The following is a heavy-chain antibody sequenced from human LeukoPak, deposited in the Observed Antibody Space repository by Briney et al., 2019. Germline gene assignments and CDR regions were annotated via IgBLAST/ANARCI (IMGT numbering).Heavy chain of an antibody. Sequence: GESLKISCQASGYTFAKYWIGWVRQMPGKGLEWMGIIYPGDSDTSYGQSFQGQVTISVEKSSNTAYLQWSRLKASDTAMYCCARRFGERLYSNNDAFDSWGQGTLVTVSS. CDR3: ARRFGERLYSNNDAFDS. V-gene: IGHV5-51*01. CDR2: IYPGDSDT. CDR1: GYTFAKYW. D-gene: IGHD4-11*01. J-gene: IGHJ4*02.